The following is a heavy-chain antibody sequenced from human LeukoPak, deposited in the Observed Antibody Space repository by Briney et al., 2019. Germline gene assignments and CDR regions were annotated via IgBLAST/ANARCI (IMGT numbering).Heavy chain of an antibody. J-gene: IGHJ4*02. CDR3: ARTWVMDRAPGSFDY. Sequence: GGSLRLSXAASGFTVSSNYMSWVRQPPGRGLEWVSIIYSDGTTYYADSVRGRFTISRDNSQNTLYLQMKSLRGEDTAVYYCARTWVMDRAPGSFDYWGQGTLVTVSS. CDR1: GFTVSSNY. CDR2: IYSDGTT. V-gene: IGHV3-53*01. D-gene: IGHD2-8*01.